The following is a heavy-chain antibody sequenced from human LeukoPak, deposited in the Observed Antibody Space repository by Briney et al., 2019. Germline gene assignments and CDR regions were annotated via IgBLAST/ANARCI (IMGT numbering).Heavy chain of an antibody. Sequence: GASVKVSRKASGYTFTSNAVVWVRQAPGQSLEWMGWIHGGGGNTKYSQTFQGRLTLTRDTSATTTYMELSSLRSEDTALYFCARGNYGYLDSWGQGTLVTVSS. CDR2: IHGGGGNT. J-gene: IGHJ4*02. V-gene: IGHV1-3*01. CDR3: ARGNYGYLDS. CDR1: GYTFTSNA. D-gene: IGHD3-10*01.